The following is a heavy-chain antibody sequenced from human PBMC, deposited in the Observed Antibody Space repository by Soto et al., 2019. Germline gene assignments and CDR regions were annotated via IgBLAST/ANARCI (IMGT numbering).Heavy chain of an antibody. D-gene: IGHD4-4*01. CDR3: VTMYSNIDY. CDR2: IYPGDSDT. Sequence: KVSCKASEYSFTNYWIGWVRQMPGKGLEWMGIIYPGDSDTRYSPSFQGQVTISADKSISTAYLQWSSLKASDTAMYYCVTMYSNIDYWGQGTLVTVSS. V-gene: IGHV5-51*01. CDR1: EYSFTNYW. J-gene: IGHJ4*02.